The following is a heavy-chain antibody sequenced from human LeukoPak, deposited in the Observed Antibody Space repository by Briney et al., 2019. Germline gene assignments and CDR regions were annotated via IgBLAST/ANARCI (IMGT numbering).Heavy chain of an antibody. V-gene: IGHV7-4-1*02. D-gene: IGHD5-12*01. Sequence: ASVKVSCKASGYTFTSYAINWVRQAPGQGLEWMGWINTNTGNPTYAQGFTGRFVFSLDTSVSTAYLQISSLKAEDTAVYYCARVGGNSGYDPPFFDYWGQGTLVTVSS. CDR3: ARVGGNSGYDPPFFDY. CDR2: INTNTGNP. J-gene: IGHJ4*02. CDR1: GYTFTSYA.